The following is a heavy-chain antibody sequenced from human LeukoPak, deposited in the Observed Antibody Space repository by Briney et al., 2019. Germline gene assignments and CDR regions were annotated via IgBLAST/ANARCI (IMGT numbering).Heavy chain of an antibody. D-gene: IGHD5-12*01. CDR1: GYTFTVYY. Sequence: ASVKVSCKASGYTFTVYYMHWVRQAPGQGLEWMGWINPDNGGTNYAQKFQGRVTMTRDMSISTAYMELSRLRSDDTAVYYCARDPSNSGYDYLYYFDYWGQGTLVTVSS. CDR2: INPDNGGT. J-gene: IGHJ4*02. CDR3: ARDPSNSGYDYLYYFDY. V-gene: IGHV1-2*02.